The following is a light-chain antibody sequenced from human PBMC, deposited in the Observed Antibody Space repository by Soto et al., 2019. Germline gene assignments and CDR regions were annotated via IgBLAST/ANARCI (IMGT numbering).Light chain of an antibody. J-gene: IGKJ1*01. CDR2: DAS. CDR1: QSISSW. CDR3: QQYNSYSLT. V-gene: IGKV1-5*01. Sequence: DIQMTQAPSTLSAPLVCRLTITCLASQSISSWLAWYQQKPGKAPKLLIYDASSLESGVPSRFSGSGSGTEFTLTISSLQPDDFATYYCQQYNSYSLTFGQGTKV.